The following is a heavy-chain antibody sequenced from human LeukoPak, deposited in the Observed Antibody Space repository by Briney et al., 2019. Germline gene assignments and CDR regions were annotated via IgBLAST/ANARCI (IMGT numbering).Heavy chain of an antibody. CDR2: ISAYNGNT. J-gene: IGHJ3*02. D-gene: IGHD3-22*01. CDR3: ARDYYDSSGYLYDAFDI. Sequence: GASVKVSCKASGYTFTSYGISWVRQAPGQGLEWMGWISAYNGNTNYAQKLQGRVTMTTDTSTSTAYMELRSLRSDDTAVYYCARDYYDSSGYLYDAFDIWGQGTMVTVS. CDR1: GYTFTSYG. V-gene: IGHV1-18*01.